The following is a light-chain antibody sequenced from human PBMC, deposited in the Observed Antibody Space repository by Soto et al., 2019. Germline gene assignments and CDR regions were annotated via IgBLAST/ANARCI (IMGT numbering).Light chain of an antibody. CDR1: QSVSSSY. Sequence: EIVLTPSPGTLSLSPWERAPLSGRASQSVSSSYLAWYQQKPGQAPRLLIYGASSRATGIPDRFSGSGSGTDFTLTISRLEPEDFVVFYCYQYGSTPPTFGQGTKVDIK. V-gene: IGKV3-20*01. J-gene: IGKJ1*01. CDR2: GAS. CDR3: YQYGSTPPT.